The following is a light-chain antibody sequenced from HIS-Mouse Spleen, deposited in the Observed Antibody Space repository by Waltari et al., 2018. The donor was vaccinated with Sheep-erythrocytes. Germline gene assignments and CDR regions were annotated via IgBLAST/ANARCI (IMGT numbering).Light chain of an antibody. Sequence: DIQMTQSPSTLSASVGDRVTITCRASQSISSWLAWSQQKPGKAPKLLIYKASSLESGVPSKLICSASGTEVTLTISSLQPDDFATYYCQQYNSYSRTFGQGTKLEIK. CDR2: KAS. V-gene: IGKV1-5*03. CDR3: QQYNSYSRT. CDR1: QSISSW. J-gene: IGKJ2*01.